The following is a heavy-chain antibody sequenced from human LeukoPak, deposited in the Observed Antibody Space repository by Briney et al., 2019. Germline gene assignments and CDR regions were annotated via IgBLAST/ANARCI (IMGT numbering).Heavy chain of an antibody. J-gene: IGHJ4*02. Sequence: GGSLRLSCAASGFTFSSYSMNWVRQAPGKGLEWVSSISSSSSYIYYADSVKGRFTISRDNAKNSLYLQMNSLRAEDTAVYYCASGKVDYGDYSYYFDYWGQGTVVTVSS. V-gene: IGHV3-21*01. CDR2: ISSSSSYI. D-gene: IGHD4-17*01. CDR3: ASGKVDYGDYSYYFDY. CDR1: GFTFSSYS.